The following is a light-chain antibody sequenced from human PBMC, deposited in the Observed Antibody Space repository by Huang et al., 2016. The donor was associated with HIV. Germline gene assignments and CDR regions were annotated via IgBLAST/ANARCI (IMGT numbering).Light chain of an antibody. Sequence: EIVMTQSPDTLSVFPGERVTLSCRASESVSSSLAWYQQKSGQAPRLLIYDAPTRAMGIPARLRGSGSGTEFTLTINSLLSEDFAVYYCQKYNDWPPITFGQGTRLDMK. CDR2: DAP. CDR3: QKYNDWPPIT. J-gene: IGKJ5*01. CDR1: ESVSSS. V-gene: IGKV3-15*01.